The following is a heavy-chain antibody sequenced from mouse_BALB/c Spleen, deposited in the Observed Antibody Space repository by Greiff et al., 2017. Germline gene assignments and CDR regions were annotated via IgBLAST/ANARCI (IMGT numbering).Heavy chain of an antibody. D-gene: IGHD2-1*01. CDR2: ISSGSSTI. CDR3: ARFGNYDYYAMDY. V-gene: IGHV5-17*02. Sequence: EVQRVESGGGLVQPGGSRKLSCAASGFTFSSFGMHWVRQAPEKGLEWVAYISSGSSTIYYADTVKGRFTISRDNPKNTLFLQMTSLRSEDTAMYYCARFGNYDYYAMDYWGQGTSVTVSS. J-gene: IGHJ4*01. CDR1: GFTFSSFG.